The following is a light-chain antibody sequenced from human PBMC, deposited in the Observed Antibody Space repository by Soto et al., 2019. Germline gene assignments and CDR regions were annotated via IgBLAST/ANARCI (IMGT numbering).Light chain of an antibody. CDR3: SSYTISSPMV. J-gene: IGLJ1*01. Sequence: QSALTQPASVSGSPGQSITISCTGTSSDVGGYNYVSWYQQHPGKAPKLMIYDVSNRSSGVSNRFSGSKSGNTASLTISGLQAEDEADYYCSSYTISSPMVFGTGTKVTVL. CDR1: SSDVGGYNY. V-gene: IGLV2-14*01. CDR2: DVS.